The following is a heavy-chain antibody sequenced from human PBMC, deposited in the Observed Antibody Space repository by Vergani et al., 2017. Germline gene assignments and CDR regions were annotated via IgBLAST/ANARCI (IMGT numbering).Heavy chain of an antibody. V-gene: IGHV4-61*02. CDR1: GGSISRGSYY. Sequence: QVQLQESGPGLVKPSQTLSLTCTVSGGSISRGSYYWSWIRQPAGKGLEWIGRIYSSGGTDYNPSLKSRVSISVDTSKNQFSLRLSSVTAADTAVYYCARVSWYIDFWGQGTLVTVSS. J-gene: IGHJ4*02. CDR3: ARVSWYIDF. CDR2: IYSSGGT. D-gene: IGHD1-1*01.